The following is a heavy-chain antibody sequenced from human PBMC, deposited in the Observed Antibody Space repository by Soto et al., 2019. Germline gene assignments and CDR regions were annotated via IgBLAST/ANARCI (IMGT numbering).Heavy chain of an antibody. V-gene: IGHV4-59*08. CDR2: IYYSGGT. J-gene: IGHJ4*02. CDR1: GGSISSYY. CDR3: ARRYGDYFDF. Sequence: PSETLSLTCTVSGGSISSYYWSWIRQPPGKGLEWIGYIYYSGGTNYNPSLKSRVTISVATSKNQFSLKLSSVTAADTAVYYCARRYGDYFDFWAQGTLVTVSS. D-gene: IGHD4-17*01.